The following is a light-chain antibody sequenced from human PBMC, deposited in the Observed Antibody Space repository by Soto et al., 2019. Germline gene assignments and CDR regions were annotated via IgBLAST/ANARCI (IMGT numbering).Light chain of an antibody. CDR2: GAS. Sequence: EIVMTQSPATLSVSPGERATLSCRASQSISSNLAWYQQKPGQAPRLLIYGASTTATGIPARFSGSGSGTAFTLTISGLQSEDSAVSYCQQYNSWPPYTFGQGTKLEIK. V-gene: IGKV3-15*01. J-gene: IGKJ2*01. CDR3: QQYNSWPPYT. CDR1: QSISSN.